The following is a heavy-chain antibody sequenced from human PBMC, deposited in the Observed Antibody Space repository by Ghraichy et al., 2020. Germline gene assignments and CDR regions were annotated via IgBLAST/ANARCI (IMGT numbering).Heavy chain of an antibody. CDR2: MNPNSGNT. CDR1: GYTFTSYD. V-gene: IGHV1-8*01. CDR3: ARGRPYDFWSGYYIWDYYYYGMDV. J-gene: IGHJ6*02. Sequence: ASVKVSCKASGYTFTSYDINWVRQATGQGLEWMGWMNPNSGNTGYAQKFQGRVTMTRNTSISTAYMELSSLRSEDTAVYYCARGRPYDFWSGYYIWDYYYYGMDVWGQGTTVTVSS. D-gene: IGHD3-3*01.